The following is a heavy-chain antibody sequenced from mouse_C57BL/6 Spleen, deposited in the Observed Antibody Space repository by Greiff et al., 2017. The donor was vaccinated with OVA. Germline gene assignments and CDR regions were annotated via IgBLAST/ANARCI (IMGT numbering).Heavy chain of an antibody. CDR3: ARSGGGTGAMDY. CDR2: IDPSDSVT. Sequence: VQLQQPGAELVRPGSSVKLSCKASGYTFTSYWMHWVKQRPIQSLEWIGNIDPSDSVTNYNQKFKDKATLTLDKSSSTAYMQLSSLTSEYAAVYYCARSGGGTGAMDYWGQGTSVTVSS. J-gene: IGHJ4*01. CDR1: GYTFTSYW. V-gene: IGHV1-52*01. D-gene: IGHD4-1*01.